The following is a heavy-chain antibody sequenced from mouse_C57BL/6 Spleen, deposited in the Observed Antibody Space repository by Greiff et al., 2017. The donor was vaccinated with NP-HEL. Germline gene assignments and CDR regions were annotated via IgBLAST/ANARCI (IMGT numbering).Heavy chain of an antibody. Sequence: DVKLQESGAELVRPGASVKLSCTASGFNIKDDYMHWVKQRPEQGLEWIGWIDPENGDTEYASKFQGKAPITADTSSNTAYLQLSSLTSEDTAVYYCTTSITTVVGYAMDYWGQGTSVTVSS. J-gene: IGHJ4*01. D-gene: IGHD1-1*01. V-gene: IGHV14-4*01. CDR3: TTSITTVVGYAMDY. CDR2: IDPENGDT. CDR1: GFNIKDDY.